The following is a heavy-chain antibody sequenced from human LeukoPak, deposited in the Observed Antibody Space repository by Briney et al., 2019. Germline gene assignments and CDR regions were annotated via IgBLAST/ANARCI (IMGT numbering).Heavy chain of an antibody. CDR2: ISPSGDFT. J-gene: IGHJ4*02. Sequence: QPGGSLRLSCAASGFTFGSSWMHWVRQAPGKGLDWVSTISPSGDFTFYADSVKGRFTVSRDNSRNTLYLQMNTLRAEDTAVYYCSAQPEAVAGGMHYWGQGALVTVSS. V-gene: IGHV3-23*01. CDR3: SAQPEAVAGGMHY. D-gene: IGHD6-19*01. CDR1: GFTFGSSW.